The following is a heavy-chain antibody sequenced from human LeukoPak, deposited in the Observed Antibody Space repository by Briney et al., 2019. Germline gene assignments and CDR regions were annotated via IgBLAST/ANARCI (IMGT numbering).Heavy chain of an antibody. CDR2: ISSSGSTI. V-gene: IGHV3-48*03. J-gene: IGHJ4*02. CDR3: ARDLDYDSST. CDR1: GFTFSSYE. Sequence: GGSLRLSCAASGFTFSSYEMNWVRQAPGKGLEWVSYISSSGSTIYYADSVKGRFTISRDNAKNSLYLQMNSLRAEDTAVYYCARDLDYDSSTWGQGTLVTVSS. D-gene: IGHD3-22*01.